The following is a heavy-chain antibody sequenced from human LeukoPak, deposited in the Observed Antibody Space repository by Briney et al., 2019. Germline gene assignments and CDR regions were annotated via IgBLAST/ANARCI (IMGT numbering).Heavy chain of an antibody. D-gene: IGHD4-11*01. CDR2: ISYDGSKK. Sequence: GGSLRLSCAASGFTVSSNYMSWVRQAPGKGLEWVAVISYDGSKKYYADSVKGRFTISRDNSKNTLYLQMNGLRAEDTAVFYCAKDSSFGDYRAYIDYWGQGTLVTVSS. CDR1: GFTVSSNY. CDR3: AKDSSFGDYRAYIDY. V-gene: IGHV3-30*18. J-gene: IGHJ4*02.